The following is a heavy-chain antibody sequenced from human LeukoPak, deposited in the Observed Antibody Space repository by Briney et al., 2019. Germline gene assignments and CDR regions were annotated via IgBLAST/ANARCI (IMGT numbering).Heavy chain of an antibody. CDR3: AREALYYYGSGSYYN. Sequence: GGSVRLSCAASGSTFSSYTMNWVRQAPGKGLEWVSYISSSSSTIYYADSVKGRFTISRDNAKNSLYLQMNSLRDEDTAVYYCAREALYYYGSGSYYNWGQGTLVTVSS. CDR1: GSTFSSYT. CDR2: ISSSSSTI. D-gene: IGHD3-10*01. V-gene: IGHV3-48*02. J-gene: IGHJ4*02.